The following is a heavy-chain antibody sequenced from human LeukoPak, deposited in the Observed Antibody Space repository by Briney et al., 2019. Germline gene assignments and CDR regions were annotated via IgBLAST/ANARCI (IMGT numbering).Heavy chain of an antibody. CDR2: IRYDGSNK. D-gene: IGHD3-22*01. J-gene: IGHJ6*03. CDR1: GFTFSSYG. CDR3: AKHSDSSGYYYYYYYMDV. Sequence: GGSLRLSCAASGFTFSSYGMHWVRQAPGKGLEWVAFIRYDGSNKYYADSVKGRFTISRDNSKNTLYLQMNSLRAEDTAVYYCAKHSDSSGYYYYYYYMDVWGKGTTVTISS. V-gene: IGHV3-30*02.